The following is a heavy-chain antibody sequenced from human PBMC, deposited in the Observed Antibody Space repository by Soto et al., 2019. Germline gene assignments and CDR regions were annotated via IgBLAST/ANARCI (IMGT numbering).Heavy chain of an antibody. Sequence: SETLSLTCTVSGGPISSSSYYWGWIRQPPGKGLEWIGSIYYSGSTYYNPSLKSRVTISVDTSKNQFSLKLSSVTAADTAVYYCARFCSGYYFDYWGQGTLVTVSS. CDR3: ARFCSGYYFDY. V-gene: IGHV4-39*01. J-gene: IGHJ4*02. D-gene: IGHD3-3*01. CDR1: GGPISSSSYY. CDR2: IYYSGST.